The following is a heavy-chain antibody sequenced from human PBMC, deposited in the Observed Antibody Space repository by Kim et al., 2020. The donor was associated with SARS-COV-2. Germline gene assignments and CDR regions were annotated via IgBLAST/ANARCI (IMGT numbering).Heavy chain of an antibody. V-gene: IGHV3-48*03. D-gene: IGHD3-16*01. CDR1: GFTFSSYE. J-gene: IGHJ3*02. CDR3: ARVGVPNPGAFDI. CDR2: ISSSGSTI. Sequence: GGSLRLSCAASGFTFSSYEMNWVRQAPGKGLEWVSYISSSGSTIYYADSVKGRFTISRDNAKNSLYLQMNSLRAEDTAVYYCARVGVPNPGAFDIWGQGTMVTVSS.